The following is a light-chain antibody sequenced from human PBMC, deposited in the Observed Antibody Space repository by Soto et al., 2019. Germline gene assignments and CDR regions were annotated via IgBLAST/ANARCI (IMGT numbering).Light chain of an antibody. V-gene: IGKV4-1*01. Sequence: DIVMTQSPDSLPVSLGERATINCRSSQSLLYDSNNKNYLAWYQQKTWQSPKLIISWASTRESGVPDRFSGSGSGTDFSLTINNVQATDVAVYYCQQFYSMPLTFGGGTKVSTK. CDR2: WAS. CDR1: QSLLYDSNNKNY. CDR3: QQFYSMPLT. J-gene: IGKJ4*01.